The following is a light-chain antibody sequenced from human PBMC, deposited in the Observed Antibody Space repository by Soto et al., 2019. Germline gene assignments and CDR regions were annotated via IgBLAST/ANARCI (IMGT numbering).Light chain of an antibody. CDR1: QNIRSR. CDR2: DAS. Sequence: DFQMTQSPSTLSGSVGDRFTITCRASQNIRSRLAWFQQKPGKAPKLLIYDASSLESGVPQRFSGSGSGTESTLTISSLQPEDFATYYCQQSYSTPRTFGQGTKVDIK. J-gene: IGKJ1*01. CDR3: QQSYSTPRT. V-gene: IGKV1-5*01.